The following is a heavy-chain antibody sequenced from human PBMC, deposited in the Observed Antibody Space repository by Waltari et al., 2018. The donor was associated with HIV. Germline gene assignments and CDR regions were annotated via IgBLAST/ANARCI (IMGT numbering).Heavy chain of an antibody. Sequence: EVQLVQSGAEVKKPGESLKLSCKGSRYSFTNYWIGRVRQMSGKGLEWMGIIYPGDSDTRYSPSFQGQVTISADKSISTAYLQWSSLKASDTAMYYCARHRWQDYYDSGGYDYWGQGTLVTVSS. D-gene: IGHD3-22*01. CDR3: ARHRWQDYYDSGGYDY. CDR1: RYSFTNYW. CDR2: IYPGDSDT. J-gene: IGHJ4*02. V-gene: IGHV5-51*01.